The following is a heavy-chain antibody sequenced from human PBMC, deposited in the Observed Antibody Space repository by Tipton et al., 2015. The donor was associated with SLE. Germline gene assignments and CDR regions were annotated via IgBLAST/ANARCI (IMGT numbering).Heavy chain of an antibody. D-gene: IGHD3/OR15-3a*01. Sequence: TLSLTCTVPGGSISGHYWSWIRQPPGKRPEWVGYIHYSGNTNYNPSLKDRVTILVDTSQNQFSLTLYSVTAADAAVYYCARTILDSWTGYHYYYFDSWGQGTMVTVSS. CDR3: ARTILDSWTGYHYYYFDS. CDR2: IHYSGNT. CDR1: GGSISGHY. V-gene: IGHV4-59*11. J-gene: IGHJ4*02.